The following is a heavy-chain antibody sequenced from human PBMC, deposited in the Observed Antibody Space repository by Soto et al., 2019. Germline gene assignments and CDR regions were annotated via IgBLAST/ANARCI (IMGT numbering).Heavy chain of an antibody. CDR3: ASSSLYGMDV. J-gene: IGHJ6*02. CDR2: IYHSGNT. V-gene: IGHV4-30-2*05. Sequence: PSATLSVTCAVSGGCISSGGYSWSWIRQPPGKGLEWIGYIYHSGNTYYMPSLKSRLIIPTDTAKNQFALKVGSVTAADTAVYYCASSSLYGMDVSRQGTTVTVSS. CDR1: GGCISSGGYS.